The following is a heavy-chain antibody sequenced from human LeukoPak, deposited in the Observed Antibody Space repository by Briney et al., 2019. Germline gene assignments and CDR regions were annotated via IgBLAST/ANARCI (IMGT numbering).Heavy chain of an antibody. Sequence: SVKVSCKASGGTFISYAISWVRQAPGQGLEWMGGIIPIFGTANYAQKFQGRVTITTDESTSTAYMELSSLRSEDTAVYYCATSRLRFLEWLLYIFDYWGQGTLVTVSS. CDR3: ATSRLRFLEWLLYIFDY. D-gene: IGHD3-3*01. CDR1: GGTFISYA. V-gene: IGHV1-69*05. CDR2: IIPIFGTA. J-gene: IGHJ4*02.